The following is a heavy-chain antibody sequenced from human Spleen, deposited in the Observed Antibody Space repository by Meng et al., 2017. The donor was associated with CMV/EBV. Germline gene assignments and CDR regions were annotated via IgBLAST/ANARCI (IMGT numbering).Heavy chain of an antibody. CDR2: INGDGSR. D-gene: IGHD7-27*01. V-gene: IGHV3-74*01. J-gene: IGHJ3*02. CDR3: ARSKGNWVDAFDI. Sequence: GESLKISCAASAFNLSNYWMHWVRQAPGKGLVWVSRINGDGSRGYADSVRGRFTISRDSDKNSLYLQMNSVRAEDTAVYYCARSKGNWVDAFDIWSQGTMVTVSS. CDR1: AFNLSNYW.